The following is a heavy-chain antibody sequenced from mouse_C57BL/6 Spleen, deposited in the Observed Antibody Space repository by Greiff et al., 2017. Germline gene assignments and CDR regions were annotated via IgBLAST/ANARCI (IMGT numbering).Heavy chain of an antibody. J-gene: IGHJ4*01. D-gene: IGHD1-1*01. CDR2: IYPGSGST. CDR1: GYTFTSYW. Sequence: QVQLQQPGAELVKPGASVKMSCKASGYTFTSYWITWVKQRPGQGLEWIGDIYPGSGSTNYNEKFKSKATLTVDTSSSTAYMQLSSLTSEDSAVYYCAKDYGSTLYAMDYWGQGTSVNVSS. V-gene: IGHV1-55*01. CDR3: AKDYGSTLYAMDY.